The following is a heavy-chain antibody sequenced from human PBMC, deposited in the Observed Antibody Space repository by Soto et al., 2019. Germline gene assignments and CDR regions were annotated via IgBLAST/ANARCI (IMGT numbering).Heavy chain of an antibody. CDR3: TRQVLGGIAAAGLYYYYYGMDV. CDR2: IRSKANSYAT. V-gene: IGHV3-73*01. Sequence: GGSLRLSCAASGFTFSGSAMHWVRQASGKGLEWVGRIRSKANSYATAYAASVKGGFTISRDDSKNTAYLQMNSLKTEDTAVYYCTRQVLGGIAAAGLYYYYYGMDVWGQGTTVTVSS. J-gene: IGHJ6*02. D-gene: IGHD6-13*01. CDR1: GFTFSGSA.